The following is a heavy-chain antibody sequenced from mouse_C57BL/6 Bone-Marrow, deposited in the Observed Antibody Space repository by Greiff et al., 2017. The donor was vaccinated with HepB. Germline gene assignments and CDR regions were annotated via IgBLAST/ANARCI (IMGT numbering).Heavy chain of an antibody. CDR1: GYTFTSYW. CDR2: IDPENGDT. V-gene: IGHV14-4*01. CDR3: TFQGVDY. J-gene: IGHJ2*01. Sequence: EVQLQQPGAELVKPGASVKLSCKASGYTFTSYWMHWVKQRPGRGLEWIGWIDPENGDTEYASKFQGKATITADTSSNTAYLQLSSLTSEDTAVYYCTFQGVDYWGQGTTLTVSS.